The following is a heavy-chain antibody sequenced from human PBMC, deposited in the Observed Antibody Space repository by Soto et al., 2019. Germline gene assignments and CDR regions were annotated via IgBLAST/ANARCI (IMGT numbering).Heavy chain of an antibody. J-gene: IGHJ6*02. CDR3: ARLHGYCISSSCHGHYAMDV. V-gene: IGHV4-39*01. CDR2: IYYSGTT. Sequence: SETLSLTCTVSSASISSSSYTWGWIRQPPGKGLELIGSIYYSGTTYYNPSLNSRVTVSVDTSKNQFSLKVTSVTAADTAVYYCARLHGYCISSSCHGHYAMDVWGQGTTVT. D-gene: IGHD2-2*01. CDR1: SASISSSSYT.